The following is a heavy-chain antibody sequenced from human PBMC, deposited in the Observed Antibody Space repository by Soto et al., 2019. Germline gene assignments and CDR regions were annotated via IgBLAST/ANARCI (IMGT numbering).Heavy chain of an antibody. CDR3: ARDEYQLLSSVSWFDS. Sequence: SETLSLTCTVSGGPISDDSYCSWIRQTPGKGLEWIGYIYHTGNTYYNPSLRSRVSISVDKSKSQFSLKLISVTAADTAVYFCARDEYQLLSSVSWFDSWGQGTLVTVSS. V-gene: IGHV4-30-4*01. CDR2: IYHTGNT. J-gene: IGHJ5*01. D-gene: IGHD2-2*01. CDR1: GGPISDDSY.